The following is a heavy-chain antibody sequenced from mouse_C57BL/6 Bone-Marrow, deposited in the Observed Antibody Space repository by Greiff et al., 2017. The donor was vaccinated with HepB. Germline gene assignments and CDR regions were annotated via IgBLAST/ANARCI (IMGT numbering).Heavy chain of an antibody. CDR1: GFNIKNTY. Sequence: VQLKQSVAELVRPGASVKLSCTASGFNIKNTYMHWVKQRPEQGLEWIGRIDPANGNTKYAPKFQGKATITADTASNTAYLQLSSLTSEDTAIYYCARNYYGSYYAMDYWGQGTSVTVSS. CDR2: IDPANGNT. D-gene: IGHD1-1*01. V-gene: IGHV14-3*01. CDR3: ARNYYGSYYAMDY. J-gene: IGHJ4*01.